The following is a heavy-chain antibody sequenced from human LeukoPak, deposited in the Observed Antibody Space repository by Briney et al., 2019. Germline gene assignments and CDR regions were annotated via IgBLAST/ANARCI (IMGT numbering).Heavy chain of an antibody. V-gene: IGHV6-1*01. CDR2: TYYRSKWCN. Sequence: SQTLSLTCAISGDSVSSNTAAWNWIRQSPSRGLGRLGRTYYRSKWCNDDAVSVKSRISINPETSKNGFYLHENCVTPDDTAVYYCARVLDVGPTYFDYWGQGTLVTVSS. CDR1: GDSVSSNTAA. D-gene: IGHD1-26*01. J-gene: IGHJ4*02. CDR3: ARVLDVGPTYFDY.